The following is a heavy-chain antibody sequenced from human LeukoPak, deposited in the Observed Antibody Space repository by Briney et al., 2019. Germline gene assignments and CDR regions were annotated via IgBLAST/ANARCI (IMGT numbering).Heavy chain of an antibody. V-gene: IGHV1-8*01. CDR2: MSPNSGDT. Sequence: ASVKVSCKASGYTFTSYDFNWVRQATGQRPEWMGWMSPNSGDTGYAQKFLDRVTMTRNTSISTAYMELSSLRSDDTAVYYCARGPPYIVVVTAIGFFDYWGQGTLVTVSS. CDR1: GYTFTSYD. CDR3: ARGPPYIVVVTAIGFFDY. J-gene: IGHJ4*02. D-gene: IGHD2-21*02.